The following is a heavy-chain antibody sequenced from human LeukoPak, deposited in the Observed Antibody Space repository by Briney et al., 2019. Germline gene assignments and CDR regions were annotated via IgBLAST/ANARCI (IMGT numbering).Heavy chain of an antibody. V-gene: IGHV6-1*01. CDR3: ARGLYGDLDY. CDR2: TYYRSKWYN. D-gene: IGHD4-17*01. J-gene: IGHJ4*02. Sequence: SQTLSLTCVISGDSFSSNVAAWNWIRQSPSRGLEWLGRTYYRSKWYNNYAVSVKSRISIDPDTSKNQYSLQLDSVTAADTAVYYCARGLYGDLDYWGQGTLVTVSS. CDR1: GDSFSSNVAA.